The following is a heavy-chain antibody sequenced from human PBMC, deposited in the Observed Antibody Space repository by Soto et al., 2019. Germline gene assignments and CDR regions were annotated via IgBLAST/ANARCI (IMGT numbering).Heavy chain of an antibody. V-gene: IGHV1-18*04. J-gene: IGHJ4*02. CDR1: GYSFTSYG. Sequence: QVQRVQSGAEVKKPGASVKVSCKASGYSFTSYGISWVRQAPGQGPEWMGWISGHNGNTNHPQSLQGRGTMTTDTSRNTAYMELRSLRSDDTAVYYCARHRFNYYDDTVYYYFDYWGQGTLVTVSS. D-gene: IGHD3-22*01. CDR3: ARHRFNYYDDTVYYYFDY. CDR2: ISGHNGNT.